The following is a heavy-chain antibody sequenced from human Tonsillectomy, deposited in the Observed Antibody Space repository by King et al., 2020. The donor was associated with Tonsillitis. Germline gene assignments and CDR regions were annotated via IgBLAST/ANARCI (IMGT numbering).Heavy chain of an antibody. J-gene: IGHJ4*02. Sequence: QLVQSGGGVVQPGRSLRLSCAASGFTFSSYAMHWVRQAPGKGLEWVAVISYDGSNKYYADSVKGRFTISRDNSKNTLYLQMNSLRAEDTAVYYCAREDYDILTGYSLPDYWGQGTLVTVSS. CDR3: AREDYDILTGYSLPDY. CDR2: ISYDGSNK. CDR1: GFTFSSYA. V-gene: IGHV3-30*04. D-gene: IGHD3-9*01.